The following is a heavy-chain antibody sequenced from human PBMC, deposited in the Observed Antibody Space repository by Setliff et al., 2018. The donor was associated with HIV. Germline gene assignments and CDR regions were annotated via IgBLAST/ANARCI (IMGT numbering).Heavy chain of an antibody. J-gene: IGHJ5*02. V-gene: IGHV4-39*01. CDR3: ASRVYYYDSSGYLREEGFDP. D-gene: IGHD3-22*01. Sequence: PSETLSLTCTVSGGSISNSRYYWSWIRRPPGKGLEWIGSIYYSGSTYYNPSLKSRVTISVDTSKNQFSLKLSSVTAADAAVYYCASRVYYYDSSGYLREEGFDPWGQGTLVTV. CDR2: IYYSGST. CDR1: GGSISNSRYY.